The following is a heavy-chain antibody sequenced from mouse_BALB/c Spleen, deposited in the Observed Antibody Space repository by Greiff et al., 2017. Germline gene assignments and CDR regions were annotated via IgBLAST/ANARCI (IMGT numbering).Heavy chain of an antibody. CDR2: ISDGGSYT. CDR1: GFTFSDYY. V-gene: IGHV5-4*02. D-gene: IGHD2-13*01. Sequence: EVQRVESGGGLVKPGGSLKLSCAASGFTFSDYYMYWVRQTPEQRLEWVATISDGGSYTYYPDSVKGRFTISRDNAKNNLYLQMSSLKSEDTAMYYCARGAYYGDLYAMDYWGQGTSVTVSA. CDR3: ARGAYYGDLYAMDY. J-gene: IGHJ4*01.